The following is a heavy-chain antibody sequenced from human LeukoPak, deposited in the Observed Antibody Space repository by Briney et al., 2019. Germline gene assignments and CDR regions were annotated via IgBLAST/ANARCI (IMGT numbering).Heavy chain of an antibody. V-gene: IGHV3-23*01. D-gene: IGHD3-22*01. CDR3: ARYLYYYDSNAQRDY. CDR2: ISGSGGST. CDR1: GFTFSSYA. Sequence: GGPLRLSCAASGFTFSSYAMSWVRQAPGKGLEWVSAISGSGGSTYYADSVKGRFTISRDNAKNSLYLQMNSLRAEDTAVYYCARYLYYYDSNAQRDYWGQGTLVTVSS. J-gene: IGHJ4*02.